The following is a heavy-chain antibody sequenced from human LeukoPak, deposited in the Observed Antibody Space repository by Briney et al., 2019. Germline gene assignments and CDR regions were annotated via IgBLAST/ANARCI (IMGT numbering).Heavy chain of an antibody. J-gene: IGHJ4*02. V-gene: IGHV3-30*02. CDR2: IWYDGSNR. CDR1: GFSFSDYG. CDR3: GRVALSGNNYGCYFDY. D-gene: IGHD5-18*01. Sequence: PGRTLRLSCAASGFSFSDYGMHWVRHAPGTGLELVAFIWYDGSNRYYADSVKGRFTISTDNSKNTLYPQMVSLRAEDTAVYYCGRVALSGNNYGCYFDYWGEGALVSVSS.